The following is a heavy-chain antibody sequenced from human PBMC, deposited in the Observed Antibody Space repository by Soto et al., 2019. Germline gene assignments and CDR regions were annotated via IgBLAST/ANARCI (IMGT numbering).Heavy chain of an antibody. D-gene: IGHD6-19*01. CDR1: GGSFSGYY. J-gene: IGHJ4*02. CDR3: ARGRIAVAGYIHY. Sequence: QVQLQQWGAGLLKPSETLSLTCAVYGGSFSGYYWSWISQPPGKGLEWIGEINHSGSTNYNPSLKSRVTISVDTSKNQFSLKLSSVTAADTAVYYCARGRIAVAGYIHYWGQGTLVTVSS. CDR2: INHSGST. V-gene: IGHV4-34*01.